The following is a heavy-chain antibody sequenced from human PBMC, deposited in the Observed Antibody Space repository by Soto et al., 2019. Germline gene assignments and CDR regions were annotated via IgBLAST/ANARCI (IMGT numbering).Heavy chain of an antibody. D-gene: IGHD2-2*01. CDR3: ARSGQDIVVVPAATALPYYYYMDV. Sequence: GESLKISCKGSGYSFTSYWIGWVRQMPGKGLEWMGIIYPGDSDTRYSPSFQGQVTISADKSISTAYLQWSSLKASDTAMYYCARSGQDIVVVPAATALPYYYYMDVWGKGTTVTVSS. V-gene: IGHV5-51*01. CDR1: GYSFTSYW. J-gene: IGHJ6*03. CDR2: IYPGDSDT.